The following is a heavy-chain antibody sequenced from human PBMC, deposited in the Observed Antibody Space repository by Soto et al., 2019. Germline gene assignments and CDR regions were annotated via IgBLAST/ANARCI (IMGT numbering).Heavy chain of an antibody. CDR3: AVGRELPPKFEY. V-gene: IGHV3-30-3*01. CDR2: ISYDGSNK. J-gene: IGHJ4*02. Sequence: PGGSLRLSCAASGFTFNSYAMHWVRQAPGKGLEWVAVISYDGSNKYYADSVKGRFTISRDNSKNTLYLQMNSLRAEDTAVYYCAVGRELPPKFEYWGQGTLVTGSS. D-gene: IGHD1-26*01. CDR1: GFTFNSYA.